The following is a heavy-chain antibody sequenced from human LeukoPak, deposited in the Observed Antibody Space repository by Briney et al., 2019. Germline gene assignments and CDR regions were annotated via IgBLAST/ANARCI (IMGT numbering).Heavy chain of an antibody. D-gene: IGHD6-13*01. Sequence: GGSLRLSCAASGFTFSTYGMNWVRQAPGKGLEWVSVIGGTGGTTNYADSVKGRFTISRDNSKNTLSLQMNSLRAEDTAVYYCARDFAAGMNYWGQGTLVTVSS. CDR3: ARDFAAGMNY. V-gene: IGHV3-23*01. J-gene: IGHJ4*02. CDR2: IGGTGGTT. CDR1: GFTFSTYG.